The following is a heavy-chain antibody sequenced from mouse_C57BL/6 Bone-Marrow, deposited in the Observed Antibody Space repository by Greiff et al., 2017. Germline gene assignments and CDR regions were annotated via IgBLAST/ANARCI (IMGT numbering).Heavy chain of an antibody. CDR1: GYTFTSYW. CDR3: AMGVYYDYDYWYFDV. CDR2: IHPSDSDT. V-gene: IGHV1-74*01. D-gene: IGHD2-4*01. J-gene: IGHJ1*03. Sequence: QVQLQQPGAELVKPGASVKVSCKASGYTFTSYWMHWVKQRPGQGLEWIGRIHPSDSDTNYNQKFKGKATLTVDKSSSTAYMQLSSLTSEDSAVYYCAMGVYYDYDYWYFDVWGTGTTVTVSS.